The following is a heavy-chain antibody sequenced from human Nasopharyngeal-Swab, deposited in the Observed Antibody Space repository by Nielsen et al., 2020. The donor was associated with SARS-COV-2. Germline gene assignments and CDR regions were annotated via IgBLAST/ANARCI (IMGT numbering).Heavy chain of an antibody. V-gene: IGHV1-69*13. Sequence: SVKVSCKASGGTFSSYAISWVRQAPGQGLEWMGGIIPIFGTANYAQKFQGRVTITADESTSTAYMELNSLRSEDTAVYYCARGFIQLLHPYYYYYMDVWGKGTTVTVSS. CDR3: ARGFIQLLHPYYYYYMDV. CDR1: GGTFSSYA. J-gene: IGHJ6*03. D-gene: IGHD2-2*01. CDR2: IIPIFGTA.